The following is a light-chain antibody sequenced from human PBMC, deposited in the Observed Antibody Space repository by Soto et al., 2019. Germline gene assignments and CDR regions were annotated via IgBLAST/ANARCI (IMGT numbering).Light chain of an antibody. CDR3: RRYTLSSEA. J-gene: IGKJ1*01. CDR1: QTISSW. CDR2: KAS. Sequence: IKVSQRPCALSASVGDRFTNTCRASQTISSWLDWYQKKKGKAPKLLIYKASTLKSGVPSRFSGSGDGTEFTITISIMKTDDFATYYRRRYTLSSEAFGQGTKVDI. V-gene: IGKV1-5*03.